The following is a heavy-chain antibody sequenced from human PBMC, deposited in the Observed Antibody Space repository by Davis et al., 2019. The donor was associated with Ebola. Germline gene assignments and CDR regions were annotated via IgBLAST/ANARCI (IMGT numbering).Heavy chain of an antibody. CDR1: GGTFSSYA. CDR2: MNPNSGNT. D-gene: IGHD6-13*01. J-gene: IGHJ4*02. CDR3: AIPPGYSSSWAFDY. Sequence: AASVKVSCKASGGTFSSYAISWVRQAPGQGLEWMGWMNPNSGNTGYAQKFQGRVTMTRNTSISTAYMELSSLRSEDTAVYYCAIPPGYSSSWAFDYWGQGTLVTVSS. V-gene: IGHV1-8*02.